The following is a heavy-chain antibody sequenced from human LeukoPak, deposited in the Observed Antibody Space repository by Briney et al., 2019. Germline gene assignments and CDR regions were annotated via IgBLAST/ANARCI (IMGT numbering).Heavy chain of an antibody. CDR2: ISGSGGGT. V-gene: IGHV3-23*01. CDR1: GFTITPYA. D-gene: IGHD5-12*01. Sequence: GVSLRLSCAASGFTITPYAMNWVRQAPGKGLEWVSAISGSGGGTYYADSVKGRFTISRDTSKNTLYLQMNSLRAEDTAVYYCAKDGVATITFDYWGQGTLVTVSS. J-gene: IGHJ4*02. CDR3: AKDGVATITFDY.